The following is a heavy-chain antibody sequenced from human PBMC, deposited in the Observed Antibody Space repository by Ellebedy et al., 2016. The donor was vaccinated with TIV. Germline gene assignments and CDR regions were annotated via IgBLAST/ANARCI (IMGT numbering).Heavy chain of an antibody. CDR2: ISGNGKST. CDR1: GLTFSRYA. V-gene: IGHV3-64D*06. J-gene: IGHJ3*02. CDR3: PLTTQINWDAAFDM. D-gene: IGHD1-1*01. Sequence: GESLKISXSVSGLTFSRYAMHWVRQAPGKGLQYVSSISGNGKSTYFADSVKGRFNISRDDSKNTVDLLLSSLRTEDTAVYYCPLTTQINWDAAFDMWGRGTMVTVSS.